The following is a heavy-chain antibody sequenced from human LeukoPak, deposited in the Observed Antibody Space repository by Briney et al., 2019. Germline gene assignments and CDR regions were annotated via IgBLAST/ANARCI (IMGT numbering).Heavy chain of an antibody. CDR3: ARGVVVPAAIFGGYYFDY. J-gene: IGHJ4*02. CDR1: GGTFSSYA. V-gene: IGHV1-18*01. Sequence: ASVKVSCKASGGTFSSYAISWVRQAPGQGLEWMGWISAYNGNTNYAQKLQGRVTMTTDTSTSTAYMELRSLRSDDTAVYYCARGVVVPAAIFGGYYFDYWGQGTLVTVSS. CDR2: ISAYNGNT. D-gene: IGHD2-2*02.